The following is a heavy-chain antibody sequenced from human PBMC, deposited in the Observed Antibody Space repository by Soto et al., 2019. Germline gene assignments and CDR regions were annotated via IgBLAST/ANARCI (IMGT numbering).Heavy chain of an antibody. J-gene: IGHJ4*02. V-gene: IGHV1-18*01. CDR3: AKEYCDSSRCYLPDY. Sequence: GASVKVSCKASGYTFTTFGISWVRQAPGQGLEWMGWIDPKNGNTKDAQKFQGRVTMTTDTSTSTAYMELRSLRSDDTAVYYCAKEYCDSSRCYLPDYRGQAALVTVSS. D-gene: IGHD2-2*01. CDR1: GYTFTTFG. CDR2: IDPKNGNT.